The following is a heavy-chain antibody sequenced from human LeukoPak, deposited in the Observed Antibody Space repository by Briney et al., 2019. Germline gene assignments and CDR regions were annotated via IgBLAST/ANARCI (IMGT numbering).Heavy chain of an antibody. CDR1: GFTFSSYA. CDR2: ISGSGGST. V-gene: IGHV3-23*01. J-gene: IGHJ5*02. D-gene: IGHD3-22*01. CDR3: AKDTMIVVATMGDDWFDP. Sequence: GGSLRLSCAASGFTFSSYATSWVRQAPGKGLEWVSAISGSGGSTYYADSVKGRFTISRDNSKNTLYLQMNSLRAEDTAVYYCAKDTMIVVATMGDDWFDPWGQGTLVTVSS.